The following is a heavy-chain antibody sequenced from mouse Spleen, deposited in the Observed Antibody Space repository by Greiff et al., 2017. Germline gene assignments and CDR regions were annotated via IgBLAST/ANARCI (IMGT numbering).Heavy chain of an antibody. V-gene: IGHV5-9-1*02. J-gene: IGHJ1*03. CDR2: ISSGGDYI. Sequence: EVMLVESGEGLVKPGGSLKLSCAASGFTFSSYAMSWVRQTPEKRLEWVAYISSGGDYIYYADTVKGRFTISRDNARNTLYLQMSSLKSEDTAMYYCTRDPGTDWYFDVWGTGTTVTVSS. D-gene: IGHD4-1*01. CDR3: TRDPGTDWYFDV. CDR1: GFTFSSYA.